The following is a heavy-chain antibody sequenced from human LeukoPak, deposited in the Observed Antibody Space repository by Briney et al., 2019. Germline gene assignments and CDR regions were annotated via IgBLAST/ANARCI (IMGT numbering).Heavy chain of an antibody. J-gene: IGHJ4*02. V-gene: IGHV1-69*05. CDR2: IIPIFGTA. CDR1: GGTFSSYA. Sequence: ASVKVSCKASGGTFSSYAISWVRQAPGQGLEWMGGIIPIFGTANYAQKFQGRVTITTDESTSTACMELSSLRSEDTAVYYCASISLSGYYYDSSGPFDCWGQGTLVTVSS. CDR3: ASISLSGYYYDSSGPFDC. D-gene: IGHD3-22*01.